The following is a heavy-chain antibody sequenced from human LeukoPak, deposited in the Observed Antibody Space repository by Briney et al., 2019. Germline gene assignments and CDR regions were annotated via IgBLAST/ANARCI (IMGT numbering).Heavy chain of an antibody. Sequence: ASVKVSCKVSGYTLTELSMHWVRQAPGKGLEWMGGFDPEDGETIYAQKFQGRVTMTEDTSTDTAYMELSSLRSEDTAVYYCAHGKGRWLYLIYWGQGTLVTVSS. V-gene: IGHV1-24*01. CDR3: AHGKGRWLYLIY. D-gene: IGHD5-24*01. CDR2: FDPEDGET. CDR1: GYTLTELS. J-gene: IGHJ4*02.